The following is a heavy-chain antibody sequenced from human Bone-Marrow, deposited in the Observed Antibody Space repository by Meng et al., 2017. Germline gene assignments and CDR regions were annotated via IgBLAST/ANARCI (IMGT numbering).Heavy chain of an antibody. D-gene: IGHD2-15*01. J-gene: IGHJ4*02. CDR2: IYPSGGSK. V-gene: IGHV1-46*01. CDR1: GNILTTHT. CDR3: ASQEGSCSGGACYPDF. Sequence: SVKVSCKASGNILTTHTMHWVRQAPGQGFEWMGRIYPSGGSKIKAQKFQGRVTLTRDTSTGTLYMELRSLTSEDTAVYYCASQEGSCSGGACYPDFWGQGTLVTVSS.